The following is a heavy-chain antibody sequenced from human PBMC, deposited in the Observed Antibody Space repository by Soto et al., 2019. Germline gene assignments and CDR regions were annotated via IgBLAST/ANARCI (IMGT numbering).Heavy chain of an antibody. J-gene: IGHJ5*02. Sequence: GASVKVSCKASGGTFSSYTISWVRQAPGQGLEWMGRIIPILGIANYAQKFQGRVTITADKSTSTAYMELSSLRSEDTAVYYCARVWFGELSSWFDPWGQGTLVTISS. CDR3: ARVWFGELSSWFDP. CDR2: IIPILGIA. D-gene: IGHD3-10*01. CDR1: GGTFSSYT. V-gene: IGHV1-69*02.